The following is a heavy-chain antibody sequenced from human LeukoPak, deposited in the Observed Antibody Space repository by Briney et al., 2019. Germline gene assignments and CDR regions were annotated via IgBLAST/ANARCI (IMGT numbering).Heavy chain of an antibody. J-gene: IGHJ5*02. D-gene: IGHD3-10*01. V-gene: IGHV1-69*13. CDR3: ARDWGHYGSGFGWFDP. CDR1: GGTFSSYA. CDR2: IIPIFGTA. Sequence: RASVKVSCKASGGTFSSYAISWVRQAPGQGLEWMGGIIPIFGTANYAQKFQGRVTITADESTSTAYMELSSLRSEDTAVYYCARDWGHYGSGFGWFDPWGQGTLVTVSS.